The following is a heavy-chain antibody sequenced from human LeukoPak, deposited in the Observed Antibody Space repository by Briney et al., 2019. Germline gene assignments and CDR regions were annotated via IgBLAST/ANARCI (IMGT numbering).Heavy chain of an antibody. CDR3: ARHNAVAGTNAFFDY. CDR1: GGSISSYD. Sequence: SETLSLTCTVSGGSISSYDWSWIRQPPGKGLEWIGYISYSGSTNSNPSLSSRVTISVDTSKNQLSLKLTSVTAADTAVFYCARHNAVAGTNAFFDYWGQGTLVTVSS. V-gene: IGHV4-59*08. J-gene: IGHJ4*02. D-gene: IGHD6-19*01. CDR2: ISYSGST.